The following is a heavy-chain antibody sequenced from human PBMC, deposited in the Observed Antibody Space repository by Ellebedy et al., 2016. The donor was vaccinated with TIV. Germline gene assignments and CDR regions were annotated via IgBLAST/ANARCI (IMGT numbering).Heavy chain of an antibody. Sequence: MPSETLSLTCTVSGGSISSYYWSWIRQPPGKGLEWIGYIYYSGYTKYNPSLKSRGTISLDTSKNQLSLRLTFATAADTAVYYCATGPNQDFFDYWGRGTLVTVSS. CDR3: ATGPNQDFFDY. D-gene: IGHD1-14*01. CDR1: GGSISSYY. CDR2: IYYSGYT. J-gene: IGHJ4*02. V-gene: IGHV4-59*01.